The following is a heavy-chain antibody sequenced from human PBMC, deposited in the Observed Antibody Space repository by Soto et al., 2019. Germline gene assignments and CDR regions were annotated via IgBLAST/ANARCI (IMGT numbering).Heavy chain of an antibody. CDR3: ARDFWRGYYPPS. CDR2: IYYSGST. D-gene: IGHD3-3*01. CDR1: GGSISSGDYY. J-gene: IGHJ5*02. V-gene: IGHV4-30-4*01. Sequence: PSETLSLTCTVSGGSISSGDYYWSWIRQPPGKGLEWIGYIYYSGSTYYNPSLKSRVTISVDTSKNQFSLKLSSVTAADTAVYYCARDFWRGYYPPSWGQGTLVTVSS.